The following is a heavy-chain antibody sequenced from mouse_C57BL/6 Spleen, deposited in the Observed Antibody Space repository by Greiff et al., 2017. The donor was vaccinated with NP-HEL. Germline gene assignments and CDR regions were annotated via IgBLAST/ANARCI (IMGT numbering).Heavy chain of an antibody. CDR1: GYTFTSYW. D-gene: IGHD2-4*01. Sequence: QVQLQQSGAELAKPGASVKLSCKASGYTFTSYWMHWVKQRPGQGLEWIGYINPSSGYTKYNQKFKDKATVTADKSSSTAYMQLSSATYEDSAVYYCARVENYDYDDYAMDYWGQGTSVTVSS. CDR3: ARVENYDYDDYAMDY. J-gene: IGHJ4*01. CDR2: INPSSGYT. V-gene: IGHV1-7*01.